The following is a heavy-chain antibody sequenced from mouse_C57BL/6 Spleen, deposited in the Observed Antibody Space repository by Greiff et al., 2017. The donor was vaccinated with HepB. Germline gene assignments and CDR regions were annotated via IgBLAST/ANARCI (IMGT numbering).Heavy chain of an antibody. V-gene: IGHV5-9-1*02. J-gene: IGHJ2*01. D-gene: IGHD2-4*01. CDR2: ISSGGDYI. Sequence: EVHLVESGEGLVKPGGSLKLSCAASGFTFSSYAMSWVRQTPEKRLEWVAYISSGGDYIYYADTVKGRFTISRDNARNTLYLQMSSLKSKDTAMYYCTRDYDYGRDYFDCWGQGTTLTVSS. CDR3: TRDYDYGRDYFDC. CDR1: GFTFSSYA.